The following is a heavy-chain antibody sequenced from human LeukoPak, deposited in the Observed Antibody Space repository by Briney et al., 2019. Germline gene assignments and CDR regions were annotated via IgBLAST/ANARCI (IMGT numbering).Heavy chain of an antibody. CDR3: ARGLRKAAAVTNFDS. V-gene: IGHV3-48*04. CDR2: ISSSSATI. D-gene: IGHD6-13*01. Sequence: GRSLRLSCAASGFTFSSFSMNWVRQAPGKGLEWMSYISSSSATIYYADSVKGRFTISRDTAKSSVYLQMNSLRAEDTAVYFCARGLRKAAAVTNFDSWGQGTLVTVSS. J-gene: IGHJ4*02. CDR1: GFTFSSFS.